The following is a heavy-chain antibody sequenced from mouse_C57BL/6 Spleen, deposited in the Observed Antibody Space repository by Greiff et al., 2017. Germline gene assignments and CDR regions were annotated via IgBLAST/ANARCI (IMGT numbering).Heavy chain of an antibody. J-gene: IGHJ1*03. Sequence: EVQLQQSGTVLARPGASVKMSCKTSGYTFNSYWMHWVKQRPGQGLEWIGAIYPGNSDTSYNQKFKGKAKLTAVTSASTAYMELSSLTNEDSAVYDCTRAHYYGSSYDYFDVWGTGTTVTVSS. CDR3: TRAHYYGSSYDYFDV. D-gene: IGHD1-1*01. CDR1: GYTFNSYW. CDR2: IYPGNSDT. V-gene: IGHV1-5*01.